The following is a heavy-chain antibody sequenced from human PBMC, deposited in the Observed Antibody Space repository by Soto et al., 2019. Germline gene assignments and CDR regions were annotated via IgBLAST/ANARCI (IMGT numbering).Heavy chain of an antibody. J-gene: IGHJ5*02. V-gene: IGHV3-15*07. Sequence: KPGGSLRLSCAASGFTFSNAWMNWVRQAPGKGLEWVGRIKSKTDGGTTDYAAPVKGRFTISRDDSKNTLYLQMNSLKTEDTAVYYCTSSYSSTWEANWFDPWGQGTLVTVSS. CDR2: IKSKTDGGTT. CDR3: TSSYSSTWEANWFDP. CDR1: GFTFSNAW. D-gene: IGHD6-13*01.